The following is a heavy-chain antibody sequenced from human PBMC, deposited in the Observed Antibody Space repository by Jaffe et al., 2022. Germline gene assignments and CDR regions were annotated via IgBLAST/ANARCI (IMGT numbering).Heavy chain of an antibody. Sequence: QVTLRESGPALVKPTQTLTLTCTFSGFSLSTSGMCVSWIRQPPGKALEWLALIDWDDDKYYSTSLKTRLTISKDTSKNQVVLTMTNMDPVDTATYYCARIRYDFWSGSDAFDIWGQGTMVTVSS. CDR2: IDWDDDK. CDR3: ARIRYDFWSGSDAFDI. J-gene: IGHJ3*02. D-gene: IGHD3-3*01. CDR1: GFSLSTSGMC. V-gene: IGHV2-70*01.